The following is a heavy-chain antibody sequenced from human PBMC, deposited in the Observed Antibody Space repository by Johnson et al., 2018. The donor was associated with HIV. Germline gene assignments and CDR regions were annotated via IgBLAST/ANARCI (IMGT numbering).Heavy chain of an antibody. Sequence: LQLVESGGGLVKPGGSLRLSCAASGFTFSDYYMSWIRQAPGKGLEWVSVIYSGGSPYYADSVKGRFTISRDNSKNTLYLQMNSLRAEDTAVYYCARDVTAGNDAFDIWGQGTMVTVSS. CDR3: ARDVTAGNDAFDI. J-gene: IGHJ3*02. V-gene: IGHV3-66*01. D-gene: IGHD1-1*01. CDR2: IYSGGSP. CDR1: GFTFSDYY.